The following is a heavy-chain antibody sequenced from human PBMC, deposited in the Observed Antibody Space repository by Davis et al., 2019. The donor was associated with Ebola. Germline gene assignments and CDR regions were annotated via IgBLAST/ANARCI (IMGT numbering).Heavy chain of an antibody. D-gene: IGHD3-10*01. CDR1: GGSISSYY. CDR2: INHSGST. V-gene: IGHV4-34*01. CDR3: ARGGDGPFDY. J-gene: IGHJ4*02. Sequence: MPGGSLRLSCTVSGGSISSYYWSWIRQPPGKGLEWIGEINHSGSTNYNPSLKSRVTISVDTSKNQFSLKLSSVTAADTAVYYCARGGDGPFDYWGQGTLVTVSS.